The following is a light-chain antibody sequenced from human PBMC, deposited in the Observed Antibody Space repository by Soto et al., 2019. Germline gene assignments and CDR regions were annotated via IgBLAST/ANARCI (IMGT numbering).Light chain of an antibody. CDR3: QQYGSSPRT. CDR2: GAS. Sequence: DIVSTQSPGTLSLSPGERATLSCRASQTVGDSYLAWYQQKPGQAPRLLISGASTRATGIPDRFSGSGSGTDFTLTIGRLEPEDFAVYYCQQYGSSPRTFGQGTKV. J-gene: IGKJ1*01. CDR1: QTVGDSY. V-gene: IGKV3-20*01.